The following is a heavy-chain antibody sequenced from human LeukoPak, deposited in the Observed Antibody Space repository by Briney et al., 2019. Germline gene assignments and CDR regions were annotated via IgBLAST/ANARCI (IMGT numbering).Heavy chain of an antibody. J-gene: IGHJ3*02. CDR1: GFTFSRYS. CDR3: ARDLGYGDYGGAFDI. CDR2: ISSSSSTV. Sequence: GGSLRLSCSASGFTFSRYSMNWVRQAPGKGLEWVSYISSSSSTVYYVDSVKGRLTISRDNAKNSLYLQMNSLRDEDTAVYYCARDLGYGDYGGAFDIWGQGTMVTVSS. V-gene: IGHV3-48*02. D-gene: IGHD4-17*01.